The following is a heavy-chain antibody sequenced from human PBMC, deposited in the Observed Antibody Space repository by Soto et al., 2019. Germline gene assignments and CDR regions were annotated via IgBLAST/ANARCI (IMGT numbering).Heavy chain of an antibody. V-gene: IGHV1-69*13. CDR3: AREASSFYDSTDY. Sequence: VASVKVSCKASGGTFSSYAISWVRQAPGQGLEWMGGIIPIFGTANYAQKFQGRVTITADESTSTAYMELSSLRSEDTAVYYCAREASSFYDSTDYWGQGTLVTVSS. D-gene: IGHD6-6*01. J-gene: IGHJ4*02. CDR1: GGTFSSYA. CDR2: IIPIFGTA.